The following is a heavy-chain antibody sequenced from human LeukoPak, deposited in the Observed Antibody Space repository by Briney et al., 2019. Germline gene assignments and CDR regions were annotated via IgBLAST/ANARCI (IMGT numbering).Heavy chain of an antibody. CDR1: GYSFTTYW. CDR2: TYPADSDT. CDR3: PRRYCNSASCYELDY. Sequence: GESLKISCKGSGYSFTTYWIAWVRQMPGKGLEWMGITYPADSDTRYSPPFQGQVTISADKSISTTYLQWSSLKASDTAIYYCPRRYCNSASCYELDYWGQGTLVTVSS. V-gene: IGHV5-51*01. J-gene: IGHJ4*02. D-gene: IGHD2-2*01.